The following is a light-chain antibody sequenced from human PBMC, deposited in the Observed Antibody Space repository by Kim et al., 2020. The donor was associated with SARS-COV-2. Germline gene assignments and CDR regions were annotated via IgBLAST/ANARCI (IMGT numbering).Light chain of an antibody. J-gene: IGLJ3*02. CDR2: GKN. V-gene: IGLV3-19*01. CDR1: SRRSYY. CDR3: NSRDSSGNHWV. Sequence: AWGPTVRITCQGDSRRSYYASWYQQKQGQAPVLVIYGKNNRPSGIPDRFSGSSSGNTASLTITGAQAEDEADYYCNSRDSSGNHWVFGGGTQLTVL.